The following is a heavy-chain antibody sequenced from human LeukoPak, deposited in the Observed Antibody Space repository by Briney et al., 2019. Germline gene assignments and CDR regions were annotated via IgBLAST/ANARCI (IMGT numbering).Heavy chain of an antibody. CDR3: AELGITMIGGV. Sequence: QSGGSLRLSCAASGFPFSDYGMYWVRQAPGKGLEWLAVISHDGNNKYYADSVKGRITISRDNSMNTLYLQMNSLRAEDTAVYYCAELGITMIGGVWGKGTTVTISS. CDR1: GFPFSDYG. CDR2: ISHDGNNK. J-gene: IGHJ6*04. D-gene: IGHD3-10*02. V-gene: IGHV3-30*18.